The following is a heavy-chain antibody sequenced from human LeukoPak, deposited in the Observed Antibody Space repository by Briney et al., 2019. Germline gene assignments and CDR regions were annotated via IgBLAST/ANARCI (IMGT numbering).Heavy chain of an antibody. Sequence: GGSLRLSCAASGFTFGSYWMHWVRQAPGKGLVWVSRINTDGSSTSYADSVKGRFTISRDNAKNTLYLQMNSLRTEDTAVYYCAKAIPVVAPAAHDYWGQGSLVTVSS. J-gene: IGHJ4*02. D-gene: IGHD2-15*01. CDR3: AKAIPVVAPAAHDY. V-gene: IGHV3-74*01. CDR2: INTDGSST. CDR1: GFTFGSYW.